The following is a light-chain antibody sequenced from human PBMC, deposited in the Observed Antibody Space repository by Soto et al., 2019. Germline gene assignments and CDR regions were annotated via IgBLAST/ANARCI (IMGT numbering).Light chain of an antibody. Sequence: DIQMTQSPYSLSASVGDRVTITCQASQDIDNYLNWYQQKPGKAPKLLIYDASNLEAGVPSRFSGSGFGRDFILTIKSLQPEDFATYYCQQYESLPPTFGHGTRLEIK. CDR2: DAS. CDR3: QQYESLPPT. J-gene: IGKJ5*01. V-gene: IGKV1-33*01. CDR1: QDIDNY.